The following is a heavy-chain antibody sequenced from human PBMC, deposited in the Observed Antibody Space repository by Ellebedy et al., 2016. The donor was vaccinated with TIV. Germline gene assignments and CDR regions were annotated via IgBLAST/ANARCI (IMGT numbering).Heavy chain of an antibody. Sequence: SETLSLXXAVYGGSFSGYYWSWIRQPPGKGLEWIGEINHSGGTNYNPSLKSRVTISVDTSKNQFSLKLSSVTAADTAVYYCARVRMTLYYYMDVWGKGTTVTVSS. D-gene: IGHD2-15*01. J-gene: IGHJ6*03. CDR3: ARVRMTLYYYMDV. CDR1: GGSFSGYY. V-gene: IGHV4-34*01. CDR2: INHSGGT.